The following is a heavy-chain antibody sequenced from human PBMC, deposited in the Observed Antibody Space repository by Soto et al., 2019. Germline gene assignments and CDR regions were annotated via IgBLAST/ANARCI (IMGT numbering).Heavy chain of an antibody. V-gene: IGHV3-30*03. CDR1: GFTFSSYG. CDR2: ISYDGSNK. Sequence: QVQLVESGGGVVQPGRSLRLSCAASGFTFSSYGMHWVRQAPGKGLEWVAVISYDGSNKYYADSVKGRLTISRDNSKNTLYLQMNSLRGEXXAVYXXXXDNXXGXXXXXXXDASDIWGQGTMVTVSS. CDR3: XXDNXXGXXXXXXXDASDI. J-gene: IGHJ3*02.